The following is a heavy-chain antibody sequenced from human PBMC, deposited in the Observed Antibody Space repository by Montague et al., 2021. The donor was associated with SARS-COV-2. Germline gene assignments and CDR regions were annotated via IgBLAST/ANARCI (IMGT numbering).Heavy chain of an antibody. Sequence: SETLSLTCTVSGYSINSNYYWGWIRPPPGKGLEWIGCSYHSGTTXXHPSLKSRVTISLDTSNNHFSLKVTSVTAADTAVYYCARAPYYGPGKPYQFDYWGRGTLVTVSS. J-gene: IGHJ4*02. CDR2: SYHSGTT. V-gene: IGHV4-38-2*02. CDR1: GYSINSNYY. D-gene: IGHD3-10*01. CDR3: ARAPYYGPGKPYQFDY.